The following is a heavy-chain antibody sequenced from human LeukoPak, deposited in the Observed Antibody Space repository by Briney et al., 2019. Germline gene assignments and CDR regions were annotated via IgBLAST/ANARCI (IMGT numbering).Heavy chain of an antibody. CDR1: GFTVSSNY. Sequence: PGGSLRLSCAASGFTVSSNYMNWVRQAPGKGLEWVSVIYSGGSTYYADSVKGRLTISRDNSKNTLYLQMNSLRAEDTAVYYCARSRYSTTWSSSWEFDYWGQGTLVTVSS. D-gene: IGHD6-13*01. V-gene: IGHV3-66*01. J-gene: IGHJ4*02. CDR2: IYSGGST. CDR3: ARSRYSTTWSSSWEFDY.